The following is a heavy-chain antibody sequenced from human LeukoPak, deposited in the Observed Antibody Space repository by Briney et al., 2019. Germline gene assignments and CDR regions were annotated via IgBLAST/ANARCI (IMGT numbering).Heavy chain of an antibody. D-gene: IGHD6-19*01. CDR1: GFTFRTFA. CDR3: ARDMATAGHLAVYY. J-gene: IGHJ4*02. CDR2: ISAGGGNT. V-gene: IGHV3-23*01. Sequence: PGGSLRLSCAASGFTFRTFAMSWVRQAPGKGLECVSVISAGGGNTYYADSVKGRFTISRDNSKSTLYLQMTSLRAEDTAVYYCARDMATAGHLAVYYWGQGILVAVSS.